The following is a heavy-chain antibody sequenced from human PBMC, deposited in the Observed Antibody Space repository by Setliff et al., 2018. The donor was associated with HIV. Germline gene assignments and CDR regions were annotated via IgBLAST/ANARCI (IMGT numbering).Heavy chain of an antibody. D-gene: IGHD6-19*01. CDR3: AKPLPTANGWHRVFDF. CDR2: FGYSGSDT. V-gene: IGHV3-23*01. J-gene: IGHJ4*02. CDR1: GFTFSTYA. Sequence: LSLSCAASGFTFSTYAMSWVRQAPGKGLEWVSTFGYSGSDTYYADSVKGRFTISRDNSKGILYLQMNSLRVEDTAMYYCAKPLPTANGWHRVFDFWGQGTSVTVSS.